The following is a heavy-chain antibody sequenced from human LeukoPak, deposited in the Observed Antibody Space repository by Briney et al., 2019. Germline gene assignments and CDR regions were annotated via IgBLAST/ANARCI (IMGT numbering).Heavy chain of an antibody. Sequence: ASVKVSCKASGYTFTGYYMHWVRQAPGQGLEWMGWINPNSGGTNYAQKFQGRVTMTRDTSISTAYMELSRLRSDDTAVYYCARAHYDILTGYYNVPYFDYWGQGILVTVSS. CDR2: INPNSGGT. CDR1: GYTFTGYY. D-gene: IGHD3-9*01. J-gene: IGHJ4*02. CDR3: ARAHYDILTGYYNVPYFDY. V-gene: IGHV1-2*02.